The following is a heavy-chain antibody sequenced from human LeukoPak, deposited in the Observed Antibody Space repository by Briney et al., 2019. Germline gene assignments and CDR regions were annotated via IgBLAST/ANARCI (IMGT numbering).Heavy chain of an antibody. D-gene: IGHD3-10*01. V-gene: IGHV3-11*03. J-gene: IGHJ4*02. CDR1: GFIFSDYS. CDR3: ATYYYASGSSD. CDR2: ISTHSTYT. Sequence: GGSLRPSCAASGFIFSDYSMSWIRQAPGKGLEWVSYISTHSTYTHYADSVRGRFTISRDNAKNSLYPQMNSLRAEDTAVYYCATYYYASGSSDWGQGTLVTVSS.